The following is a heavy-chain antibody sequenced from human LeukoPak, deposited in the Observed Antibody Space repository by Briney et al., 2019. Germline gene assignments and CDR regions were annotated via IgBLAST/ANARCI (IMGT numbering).Heavy chain of an antibody. Sequence: QTGGSLRLSCAASGFNFNSYALSWVRQAPGKGLECVSGISGSGGATKYADSMEGRFTISRDNAKNTLYLQMNSLRAEDTAIYYCAKGIESSGTYYTSFDYWGQGTLVTVSS. CDR1: GFNFNSYA. D-gene: IGHD1-26*01. V-gene: IGHV3-23*01. J-gene: IGHJ4*02. CDR2: ISGSGGAT. CDR3: AKGIESSGTYYTSFDY.